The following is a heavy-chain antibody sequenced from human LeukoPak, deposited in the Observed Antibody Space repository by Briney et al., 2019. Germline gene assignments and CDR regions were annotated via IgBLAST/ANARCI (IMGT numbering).Heavy chain of an antibody. CDR3: ARDSGPLDGVGYMDV. J-gene: IGHJ6*03. CDR2: IYYSGST. V-gene: IGHV4-39*07. D-gene: IGHD3/OR15-3a*01. Sequence: SSETLSLTCTVSGGSISSSSYYWGWIRQPPGKGLEWIGSIYYSGSTYYNPSLKSRVTISVDTSKNQFSLKLSSVTAADTAVYYCARDSGPLDGVGYMDVWGKGTTVTVSS. CDR1: GGSISSSSYY.